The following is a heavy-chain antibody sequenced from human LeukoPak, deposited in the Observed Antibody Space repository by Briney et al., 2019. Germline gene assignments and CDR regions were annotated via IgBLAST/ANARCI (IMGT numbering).Heavy chain of an antibody. J-gene: IGHJ4*02. Sequence: GGSLRLSCAASGFTFDDYGMSWVRQAPGKGLEWVSGINWSGGSTGYADSVKGRFTISRDNAKNSLYLQMNSLRAEDTAVYYCVRTRRGRITMVRGVPHYLDYWGQGTLVTVSS. CDR3: VRTRRGRITMVRGVPHYLDY. D-gene: IGHD3-10*01. V-gene: IGHV3-20*04. CDR2: INWSGGST. CDR1: GFTFDDYG.